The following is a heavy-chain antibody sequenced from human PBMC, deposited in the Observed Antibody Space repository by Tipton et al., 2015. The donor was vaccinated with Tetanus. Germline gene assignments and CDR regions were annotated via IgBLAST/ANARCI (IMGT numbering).Heavy chain of an antibody. V-gene: IGHV3-15*07. D-gene: IGHD2-15*01. Sequence: SLRLSCATSGLFFKNAWMNWVRQAPGKGLEWVGRIKCKTDGGTTDYAARVKDRFSISRDDSKNTLFLQMNSLRAEDTALYYCAREADCSGGSCFSGDFDTWGQGTQVTVSS. J-gene: IGHJ4*02. CDR3: AREADCSGGSCFSGDFDT. CDR2: IKCKTDGGTT. CDR1: GLFFKNAW.